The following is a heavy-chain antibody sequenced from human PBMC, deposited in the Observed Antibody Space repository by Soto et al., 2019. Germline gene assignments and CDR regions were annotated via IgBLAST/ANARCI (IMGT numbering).Heavy chain of an antibody. D-gene: IGHD6-19*01. Sequence: VQLVESGGGVVQPGRSLRLSCAASGFTFSDYAMHWVRQAPGKGLEWVAVVSHDGRNTHYADSVKGRFTISRDSSKNTVSLEITSMGAEDTAVYYGAKRRRQWLVTSDFNYWGQGALVTVSS. CDR2: VSHDGRNT. CDR3: AKRRRQWLVTSDFNY. J-gene: IGHJ4*02. V-gene: IGHV3-30*18. CDR1: GFTFSDYA.